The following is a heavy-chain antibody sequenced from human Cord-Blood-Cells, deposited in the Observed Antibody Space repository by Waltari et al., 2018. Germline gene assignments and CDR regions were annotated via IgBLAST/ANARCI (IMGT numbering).Heavy chain of an antibody. CDR1: GGTFSSYA. J-gene: IGHJ4*02. CDR2: IIPSLGIA. CDR3: ARDVKGGCSSTSCYTSDY. D-gene: IGHD2-2*02. V-gene: IGHV1-69*09. Sequence: QVQLVQSGAEVKKPGSSVKVSCKASGGTFSSYAIRWVRQAPGHGLEWMGRIIPSLGIANCAQKFQGRVTITADKSTSTAYMELSSLRSEDTAVYYCARDVKGGCSSTSCYTSDYWGQGTLVTVSS.